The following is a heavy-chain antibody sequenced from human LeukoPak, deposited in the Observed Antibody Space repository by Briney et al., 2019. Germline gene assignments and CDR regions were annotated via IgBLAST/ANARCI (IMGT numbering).Heavy chain of an antibody. CDR3: ARGVSPYGTWFDP. CDR1: GGSISSYY. CDR2: IYYSGST. J-gene: IGHJ5*02. Sequence: TSETLSLTCTVSGGSISSYYWSWIRQPPGKGLEWIGYIYYSGSTNYNPSLKSRVTISVDTSKNQFSLKLSSVTAADTAVYYCARGVSPYGTWFDPWGQGTLVTVSS. V-gene: IGHV4-59*01. D-gene: IGHD3-10*01.